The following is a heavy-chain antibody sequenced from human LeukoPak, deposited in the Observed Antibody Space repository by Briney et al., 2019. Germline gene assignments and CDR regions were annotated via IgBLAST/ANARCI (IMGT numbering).Heavy chain of an antibody. CDR3: ARDSGDYYDSSGYNWVDP. CDR1: GYTFTGYY. V-gene: IGHV1-2*06. J-gene: IGHJ5*02. D-gene: IGHD3-22*01. Sequence: ASVKVSCKASGYTFTGYYMHWVRQAPGQGLEWMGRINPNSGGTNYAQKFQGRVTMTRDTSISTAYMELSRLRSDDTAVYYCARDSGDYYDSSGYNWVDPWGQGTLVTVSS. CDR2: INPNSGGT.